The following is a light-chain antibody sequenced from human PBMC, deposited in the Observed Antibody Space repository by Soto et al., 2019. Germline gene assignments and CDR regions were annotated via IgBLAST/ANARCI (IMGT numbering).Light chain of an antibody. CDR1: QNIRTN. CDR2: GAS. V-gene: IGKV3-15*01. J-gene: IGKJ2*01. Sequence: EVMMTQSPAPLSVSLGERVTLSCRVSQNIRTNLAWYQQKPGQAPSLLVYGASTRAPGSPARFSGSGSGTEFTLTISSLQSEDSAVYYCQHFNDWAPEDTVGQGTKLEI. CDR3: QHFNDWAPEDT.